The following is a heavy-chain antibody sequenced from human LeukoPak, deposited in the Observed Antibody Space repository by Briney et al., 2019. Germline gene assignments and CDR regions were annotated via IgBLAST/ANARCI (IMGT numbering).Heavy chain of an antibody. CDR2: IYYSGST. CDR1: GGSISSSSYY. CDR3: ARRGVTPDDYYYGMDV. J-gene: IGHJ6*02. V-gene: IGHV4-39*07. D-gene: IGHD4-11*01. Sequence: SETLSLTCTVSGGSISSSSYYWGWIRQPPGKGLEWIGSIYYSGSTNYNPSLKSRVTISVDTSKNQFSLNLKSVTAADTAMYYCARRGVTPDDYYYGMDVWGQGTTVTVSS.